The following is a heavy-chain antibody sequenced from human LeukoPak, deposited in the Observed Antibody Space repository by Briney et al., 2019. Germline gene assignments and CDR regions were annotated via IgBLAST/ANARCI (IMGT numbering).Heavy chain of an antibody. J-gene: IGHJ5*02. D-gene: IGHD4-17*01. CDR3: AKEYTVPALGP. Sequence: GGSLRLSCAASGFTFSSYGMHWVRQAPGKGLEWVAFIRYDGSNKYYADSVKGRFTISRDNSKNTVYLEMNSLSVDDTAVYFFAKEYTVPALGPWGQGTLVTVSS. CDR2: IRYDGSNK. CDR1: GFTFSSYG. V-gene: IGHV3-30*02.